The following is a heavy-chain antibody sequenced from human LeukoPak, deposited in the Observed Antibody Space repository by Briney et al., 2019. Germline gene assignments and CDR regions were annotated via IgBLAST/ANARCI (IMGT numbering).Heavy chain of an antibody. CDR3: ARGGIWSPYYFDY. CDR2: IWYDGINK. D-gene: IGHD2/OR15-2a*01. Sequence: QPGMSLRLSCAVSGFTFSTFGMHWVRQAPGKGLEWVANIWYDGINKYYADSVKGRFTISRDNAKNSLYLQMNSLRAEDTAVYYCARGGIWSPYYFDYWGQGTLVTVSS. J-gene: IGHJ4*02. V-gene: IGHV3-33*01. CDR1: GFTFSTFG.